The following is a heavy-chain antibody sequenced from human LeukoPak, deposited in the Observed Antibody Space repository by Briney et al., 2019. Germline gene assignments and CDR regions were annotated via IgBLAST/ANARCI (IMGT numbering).Heavy chain of an antibody. V-gene: IGHV3-33*01. Sequence: GGSLRLSCAASGFTFSSYGMHWVRQAPGKGLEWVAVIWYDGSNKYYADSVKGRFTVSRDKSKNTLYLQMNSLRAEDTAVYYCARDDGPFDYWGQGTLVTVSS. CDR3: ARDDGPFDY. D-gene: IGHD4-17*01. CDR2: IWYDGSNK. J-gene: IGHJ4*02. CDR1: GFTFSSYG.